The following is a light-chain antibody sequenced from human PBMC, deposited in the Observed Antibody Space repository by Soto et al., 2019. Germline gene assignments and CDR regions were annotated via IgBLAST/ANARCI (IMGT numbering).Light chain of an antibody. CDR2: NAS. J-gene: IGKJ3*01. CDR3: QLVDSYPRT. CDR1: QAIGSY. V-gene: IGKV1-9*01. Sequence: IQLTQSPASLSASLGDTVTITCRASQAIGSYFAWYQQRPGTAPKLLIYNASTLHSGVPSRFSGSGSGTDFTLTISSQQPEDFATYYCQLVDSYPRTFGPGTTVEI.